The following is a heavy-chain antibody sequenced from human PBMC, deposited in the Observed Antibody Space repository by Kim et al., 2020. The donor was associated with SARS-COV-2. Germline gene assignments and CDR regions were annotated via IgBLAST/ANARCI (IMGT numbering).Heavy chain of an antibody. Sequence: ASVKVSCKVSGYTLTELSMHWVRQAPGKGLEWMGGFDPEDGETIYAQKFQGRVTMTEDTSTDTAYMELSSLRSEDTAVYYCATARGWGQQLVMLDYWGQGTLVTVSS. V-gene: IGHV1-24*01. D-gene: IGHD6-13*01. CDR1: GYTLTELS. J-gene: IGHJ4*02. CDR3: ATARGWGQQLVMLDY. CDR2: FDPEDGET.